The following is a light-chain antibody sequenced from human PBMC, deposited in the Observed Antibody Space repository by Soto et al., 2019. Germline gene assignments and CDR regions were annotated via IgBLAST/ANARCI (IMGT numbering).Light chain of an antibody. J-gene: IGKJ1*01. CDR3: QHYNSYSEA. V-gene: IGKV3D-15*01. Sequence: EIVITQSPAILSVSPGEGATLSCRASQSISSKLAWYQQKPGQTPSLLIYGTSTRATGIPARFSGSGSGTEFTLTISSLQPDDFATYYCQHYNSYSEAFGQGTKVDIK. CDR1: QSISSK. CDR2: GTS.